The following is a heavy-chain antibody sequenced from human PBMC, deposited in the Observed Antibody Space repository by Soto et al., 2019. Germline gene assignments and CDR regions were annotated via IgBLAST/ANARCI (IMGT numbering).Heavy chain of an antibody. D-gene: IGHD3-10*01. CDR3: ATVAQPYYYGSGSYYKPLFGY. CDR2: FDPEDGET. CDR1: GYTLTELS. Sequence: ASVKVSCKVSGYTLTELSMHWVRQAPGKGLEWMGGFDPEDGETIYAQKFQGRVTMTEDTSTDTAYMELSGLRSEDTAVYYCATVAQPYYYGSGSYYKPLFGYWGQGTLVTVSS. V-gene: IGHV1-24*01. J-gene: IGHJ4*02.